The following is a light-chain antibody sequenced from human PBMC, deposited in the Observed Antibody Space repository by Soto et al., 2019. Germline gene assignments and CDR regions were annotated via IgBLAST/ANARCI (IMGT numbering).Light chain of an antibody. J-gene: IGLJ1*01. CDR3: SSYTSSSTLYV. Sequence: QSVLTQPASVSGSPGQSITISCTGTSSDVGGYNYVSWYQQHPGKAPKFMIYDVSNRPSGVSNRFSGSKSGNTASLTISGLQAEDEADYYCSSYTSSSTLYVFGTGTKLIVL. CDR1: SSDVGGYNY. CDR2: DVS. V-gene: IGLV2-14*01.